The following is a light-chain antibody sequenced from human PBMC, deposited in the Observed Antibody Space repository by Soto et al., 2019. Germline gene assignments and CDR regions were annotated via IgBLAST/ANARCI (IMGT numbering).Light chain of an antibody. CDR2: MVS. J-gene: IGKJ3*01. CDR1: QSLVYGSGNIY. V-gene: IGKV2-30*01. CDR3: MPGTHCPFT. Sequence: DVMTQSPLGLPVTLGQRDAISCRSSQSLVYGSGNIYLNWFQQRPGQSPRRLIYMVSIRDSGVPDRFSGSGSGTDFALKISRVEAEDVAVYYFMPGTHCPFTRGPGTKVD.